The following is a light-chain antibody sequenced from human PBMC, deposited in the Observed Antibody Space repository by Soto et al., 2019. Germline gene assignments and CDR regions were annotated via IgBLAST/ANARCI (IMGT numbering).Light chain of an antibody. V-gene: IGLV2-23*01. CDR1: SSDIGSYDP. CDR2: EGT. CDR3: CSYAGSRTYV. Sequence: QSALTQPASVSGPLGQSIVISCTGSSSDIGSYDPVSWYQQYPGKAPKVVIFEGTKRPSGVSNRFSGSKSGNTASLTISGLQTEDEADYYCCSYAGSRTYVFGAGTKVTVL. J-gene: IGLJ1*01.